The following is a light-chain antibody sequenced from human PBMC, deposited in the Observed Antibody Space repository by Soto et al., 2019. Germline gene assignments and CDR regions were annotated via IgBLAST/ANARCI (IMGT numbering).Light chain of an antibody. J-gene: IGLJ1*01. Sequence: QSALTQPASVSGSPGQSITISCTGTSSDVGAYNYVSWYQQHPGKAPKLMLYDVANRPSGVSNHFSGSKSGNTASLTISGIQAEDEADYYCNSYTSSSTDFFGTGTKLTVL. CDR3: NSYTSSSTDF. CDR1: SSDVGAYNY. CDR2: DVA. V-gene: IGLV2-14*01.